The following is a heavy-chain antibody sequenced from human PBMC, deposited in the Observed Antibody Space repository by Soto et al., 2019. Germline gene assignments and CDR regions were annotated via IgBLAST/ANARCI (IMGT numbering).Heavy chain of an antibody. V-gene: IGHV3-7*03. CDR3: ARTGWPQSSYYFDY. D-gene: IGHD3-16*01. Sequence: HPXGSLRLSCAAAGFSFSLFWMSWVRQTPGKGLEWVANINEDGSEKFFADSVKGRFTISRDNAKNSLSLQMNSLTADDTAVYYCARTGWPQSSYYFDYWGQGTLVTVSS. J-gene: IGHJ4*02. CDR2: INEDGSEK. CDR1: GFSFSLFW.